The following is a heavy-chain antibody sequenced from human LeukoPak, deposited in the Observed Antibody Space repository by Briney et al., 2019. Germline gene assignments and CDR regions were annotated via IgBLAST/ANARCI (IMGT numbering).Heavy chain of an antibody. Sequence: PGGSLRLSCAASGFTFSSYSMNWVRQAPGKGLEWVSSISSSSSNIYYADSLKGRFTISIDFAKNSLYLQMNSLRAEDTAVYYCARDAGSGSWGPHYYYYMDVWGKGTTVTISS. D-gene: IGHD3-10*01. V-gene: IGHV3-21*01. CDR3: ARDAGSGSWGPHYYYYMDV. J-gene: IGHJ6*03. CDR1: GFTFSSYS. CDR2: ISSSSSNI.